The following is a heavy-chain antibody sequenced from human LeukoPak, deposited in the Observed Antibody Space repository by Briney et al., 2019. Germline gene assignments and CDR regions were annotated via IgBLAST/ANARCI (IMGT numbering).Heavy chain of an antibody. CDR3: ASGYYGSGSSYYYYGMDV. D-gene: IGHD3-10*01. CDR2: IWYDGTYK. J-gene: IGHJ6*02. CDR1: GFTFSSYG. Sequence: GGSLRLSCAASGFTFSSYGMHWVRQAPGKGLEWVAVIWYDGTYKYYAESVKGRFTISRDNSKNTLYLQMNSLRAEDTAVYYCASGYYGSGSSYYYYGMDVWGQGTTVTVSS. V-gene: IGHV3-33*08.